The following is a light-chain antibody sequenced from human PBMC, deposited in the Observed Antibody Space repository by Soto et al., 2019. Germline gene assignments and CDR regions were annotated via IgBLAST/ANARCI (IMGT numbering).Light chain of an antibody. CDR1: QGISSA. V-gene: IGKV1-13*02. CDR3: QQFNSYPLT. CDR2: DAS. J-gene: IGKJ4*01. Sequence: AIQLTPSPSSLSASVGDRVTITCRASQGISSALAWYQQKPGKAPKLLIYDASSLEGGVPSRFSGSGSGTDFTLTISSLQPEDFATYYCQQFNSYPLTFGGGTKVEIK.